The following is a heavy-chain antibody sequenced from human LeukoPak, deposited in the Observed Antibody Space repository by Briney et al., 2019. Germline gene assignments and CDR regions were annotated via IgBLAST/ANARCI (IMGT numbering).Heavy chain of an antibody. D-gene: IGHD6-13*01. J-gene: IGHJ6*02. V-gene: IGHV3-66*01. Sequence: VQPGGSLILSCAASGFTVSSNYMSWVRQAPGKGLEWVSVIYSGGSTYYADSVKGRLTISRDNSENTLYLQMNSLRAEDTAVYYCARGDSSSWYLLLDYGMDVWGQGTTVTVSS. CDR3: ARGDSSSWYLLLDYGMDV. CDR1: GFTVSSNY. CDR2: IYSGGST.